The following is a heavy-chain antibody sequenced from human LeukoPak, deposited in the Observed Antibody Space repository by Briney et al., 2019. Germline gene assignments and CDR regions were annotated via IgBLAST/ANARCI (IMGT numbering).Heavy chain of an antibody. V-gene: IGHV3-23*01. D-gene: IGHD2-2*01. CDR3: ARDHAVYCSSTSCPLDY. CDR1: GFSFDSYA. J-gene: IGHJ4*02. CDR2: IVRSGSTT. Sequence: GGSLRLSCAASGFSFDSYAMSWVRQAPGKGLEWVAIIVRSGSTTYYADSVKGRFTISRDNSKNTLYLQMSSLRAEDTAVYYCARDHAVYCSSTSCPLDYWGQGTLVTVSS.